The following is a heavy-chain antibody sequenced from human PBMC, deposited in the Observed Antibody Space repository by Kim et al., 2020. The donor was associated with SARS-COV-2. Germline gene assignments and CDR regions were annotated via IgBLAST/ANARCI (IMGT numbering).Heavy chain of an antibody. V-gene: IGHV4-39*01. CDR3: ARLSTITMIVDDAFDI. CDR1: GGSISSSSYY. D-gene: IGHD3-22*01. J-gene: IGHJ3*02. CDR2: IYYSGST. Sequence: SETLSLTCTVSGGSISSSSYYWGWIRQPPGKGLEWIGSIYYSGSTYYNPSLKSRVTISVDTSKNQFSLKLSSVTAADTAVYYCARLSTITMIVDDAFDI.